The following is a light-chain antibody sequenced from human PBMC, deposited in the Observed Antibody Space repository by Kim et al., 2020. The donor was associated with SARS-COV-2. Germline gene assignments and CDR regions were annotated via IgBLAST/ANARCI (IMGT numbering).Light chain of an antibody. CDR2: YAS. CDR1: QHTITY. Sequence: GDNVPITCHPNQHTITYLMGYQQQPGAAPTLLMYYASNFQTGVPPTFCGGGSGTDVTSPISSLQPEDTVAYFCRQEYNRHWAFGQGTKVDIK. V-gene: IGKV1-33*01. CDR3: RQEYNRHWA. J-gene: IGKJ1*01.